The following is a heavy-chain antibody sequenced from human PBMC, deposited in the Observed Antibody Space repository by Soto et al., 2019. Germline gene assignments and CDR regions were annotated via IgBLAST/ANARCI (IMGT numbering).Heavy chain of an antibody. Sequence: ASVKVSCKVSGYTLTELSMHWVRQAPGKGLEWMGGFDPEDGETIYAQKFQGRVTMTEDTSTDTAYMELSSLRSDDTAVYYCARGLAYSSSAALSFDIWGQGTMVTVSS. V-gene: IGHV1-24*01. CDR2: FDPEDGET. D-gene: IGHD6-6*01. J-gene: IGHJ3*02. CDR1: GYTLTELS. CDR3: ARGLAYSSSAALSFDI.